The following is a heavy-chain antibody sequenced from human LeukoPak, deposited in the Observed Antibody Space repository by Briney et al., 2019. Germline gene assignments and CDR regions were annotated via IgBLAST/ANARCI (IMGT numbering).Heavy chain of an antibody. CDR1: GFTFSSYS. D-gene: IGHD2-2*01. CDR2: ISGSSSYI. J-gene: IGHJ1*01. CDR3: ARDRVVVPAANGEYFQH. Sequence: PGGSLRLSCAASGFTFSSYSMNWVRQAPGKGLEWGSSISGSSSYIYYADSLKGRFTISRDNAKNSLYLQMNSLRAEDTAVYYCARDRVVVPAANGEYFQHWGQGTLATVSS. V-gene: IGHV3-21*01.